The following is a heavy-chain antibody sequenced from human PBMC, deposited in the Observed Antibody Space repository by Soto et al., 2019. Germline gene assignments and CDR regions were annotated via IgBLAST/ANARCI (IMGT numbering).Heavy chain of an antibody. CDR1: GFTFSSYS. CDR3: ARGHSGYSSSWYWFDY. V-gene: IGHV3-21*01. CDR2: ISSSSSYI. J-gene: IGHJ4*02. Sequence: GGSLRLSCAASGFTFSSYSMNWVRQAPGKGLEWVSSISSSSSYIYYADSVKGRFTISRDNAKNSLYLQMNSLRAEDTAVYYCARGHSGYSSSWYWFDYWGQGTLVTVSS. D-gene: IGHD6-13*01.